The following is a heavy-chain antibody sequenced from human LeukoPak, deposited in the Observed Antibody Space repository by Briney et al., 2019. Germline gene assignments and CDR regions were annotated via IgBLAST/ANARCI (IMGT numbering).Heavy chain of an antibody. D-gene: IGHD5-18*01. CDR2: IYHTGTT. CDR1: GYSISSAYY. J-gene: IGHJ4*02. V-gene: IGHV4-38-2*02. CDR3: ARDPRSYGKYYFDY. Sequence: PSETLSLTCDVSGYSISSAYYWGWIRQPPGKGLEWIGSIYHTGTTYYNPSLKSRITISVDTSKNQFSLRLSSVTAADTAVYYCARDPRSYGKYYFDYWGQGTLVTVSS.